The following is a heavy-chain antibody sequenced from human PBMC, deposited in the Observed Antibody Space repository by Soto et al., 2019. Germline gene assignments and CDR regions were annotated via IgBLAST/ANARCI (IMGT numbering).Heavy chain of an antibody. Sequence: QVQLVESGGGVVQPGRSLRLSCAASGFTFSSYGMHWVRQAPGKGLEWVAVIWYDGSNEYYVDYVKGRFTISRDNSNNSRYLQMNSLRAEDSAVYYCAREVYISGAGYLQHWGQGTLVTVSS. CDR3: AREVYISGAGYLQH. CDR2: IWYDGSNE. D-gene: IGHD6-19*01. CDR1: GFTFSSYG. V-gene: IGHV3-33*01. J-gene: IGHJ1*01.